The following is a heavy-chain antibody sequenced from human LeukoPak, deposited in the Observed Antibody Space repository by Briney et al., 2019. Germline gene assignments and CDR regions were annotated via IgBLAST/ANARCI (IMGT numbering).Heavy chain of an antibody. CDR1: GFTFSSYA. CDR3: AKNTHCSSTSCYTRYYYYYMDV. V-gene: IGHV3-30-3*02. J-gene: IGHJ6*03. D-gene: IGHD2-2*02. Sequence: GGSLRLSCAASGFTFSSYAMHWVRQAPGKGLEWVAVISYDGSNKYYADSVKGRFTISRDNSKNTLYLQMNSLRAEDTAVYYCAKNTHCSSTSCYTRYYYYYMDVWGKGTTVTVSS. CDR2: ISYDGSNK.